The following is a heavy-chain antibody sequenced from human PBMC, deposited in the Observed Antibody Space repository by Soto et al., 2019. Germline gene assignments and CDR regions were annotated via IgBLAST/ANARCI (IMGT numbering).Heavy chain of an antibody. V-gene: IGHV1-2*02. Sequence: GASVKVSCKASGYTFTSYDINWVRQATGQGLEWMGRINPNSGGTKYAPKFQGGVTMTRDTSISTAYMELSRLRSGDKAVYYCAREPATAKPEGVDFWGQGTLVTVSS. CDR2: INPNSGGT. CDR1: GYTFTSYD. D-gene: IGHD1-1*01. J-gene: IGHJ4*02. CDR3: AREPATAKPEGVDF.